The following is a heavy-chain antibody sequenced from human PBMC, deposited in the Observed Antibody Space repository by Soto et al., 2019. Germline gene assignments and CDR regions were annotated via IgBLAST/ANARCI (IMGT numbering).Heavy chain of an antibody. Sequence: QVQLVQSGAEVKKPGASVKVSCKASGYTFTSYDINWVRQATGQGLEWMGWMNPNNGNTGYAQKFQGGVTMTRNTSISTAYMELSSLRSEDTAVYYCARQYYDFWSGYNYGMDVWGQGTTVTVSS. CDR1: GYTFTSYD. CDR3: ARQYYDFWSGYNYGMDV. CDR2: MNPNNGNT. D-gene: IGHD3-3*01. J-gene: IGHJ6*02. V-gene: IGHV1-8*01.